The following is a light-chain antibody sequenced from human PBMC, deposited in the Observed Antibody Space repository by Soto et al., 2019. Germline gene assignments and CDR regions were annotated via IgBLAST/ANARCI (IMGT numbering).Light chain of an antibody. V-gene: IGLV2-14*01. CDR2: TDY. CDR1: SSDIGAYNY. Sequence: QSALTQPASVSGSPGQSITISCTGTSSDIGAYNYVSWYQQHPGKAPKLLIYTDYQRPSGVPDRFSGSKSGTSASLAISGLQSEDEADYYCASWDDSLNGGVFGGGTKLTVL. J-gene: IGLJ3*02. CDR3: ASWDDSLNGGV.